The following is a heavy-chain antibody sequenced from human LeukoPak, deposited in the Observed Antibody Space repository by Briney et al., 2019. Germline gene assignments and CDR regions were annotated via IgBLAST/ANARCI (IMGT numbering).Heavy chain of an antibody. CDR1: GFTFSSYA. CDR2: ISGSGGST. J-gene: IGHJ4*02. D-gene: IGHD3-16*01. CDR3: AKDRYSSTFGGVSNDY. V-gene: IGHV3-23*01. Sequence: GGSLRLSCAASGFTFSSYAMSWVRQAPGKGLEWVSAISGSGGSTYYADSVKGRFTISRDNSKNTLYLQMNSLRAEDTAVYYCAKDRYSSTFGGVSNDYWGQGILVTVSS.